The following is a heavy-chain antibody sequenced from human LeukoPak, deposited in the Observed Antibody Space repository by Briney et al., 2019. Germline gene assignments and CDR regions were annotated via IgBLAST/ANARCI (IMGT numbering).Heavy chain of an antibody. CDR2: ISHDGNRK. CDR1: GFTLSTYG. J-gene: IGHJ5*02. CDR3: AKGGDPNWFDP. Sequence: GRSLRLSCAASGFTLSTYGMRWVRQAPGKGLEWVAMISHDGNRKQYADFAKGRFTISRDNSKNTLYLQMNSLRAEDTAVYYCAKGGDPNWFDPWGQGTLVTVSS. V-gene: IGHV3-30*18. D-gene: IGHD3-16*01.